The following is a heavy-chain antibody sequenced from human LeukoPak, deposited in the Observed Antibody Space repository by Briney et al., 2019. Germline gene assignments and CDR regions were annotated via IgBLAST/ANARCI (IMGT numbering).Heavy chain of an antibody. CDR3: ARHLKEGPWSRSGYINAFDI. CDR2: VYYSGST. D-gene: IGHD3-22*01. CDR1: GFSSCSYA. J-gene: IGHJ3*02. Sequence: GSLRLSCSASGFSSCSYAMHWVRQAPGKGLGWIGYVYYSGSTNYNPSLKSRVTISLDMSKNQFSLEVTSVTAADTAVNYCARHLKEGPWSRSGYINAFDIWGHGTMVTVSS. V-gene: IGHV4-59*08.